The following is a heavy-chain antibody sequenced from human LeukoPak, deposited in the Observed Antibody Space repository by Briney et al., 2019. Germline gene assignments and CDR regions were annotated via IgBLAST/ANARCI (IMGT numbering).Heavy chain of an antibody. Sequence: GGSLRLSCAASGFTFSSYAMSWIRQAPGKGLEWVSAISGSGGSTYYADSVKGRFTISRDNSKNTLYLQMNSLRAEDTAVYYCAKASDIVVVPAATGDYWGQGTLVTVSS. CDR1: GFTFSSYA. CDR2: ISGSGGST. J-gene: IGHJ4*02. CDR3: AKASDIVVVPAATGDY. V-gene: IGHV3-23*01. D-gene: IGHD2-2*01.